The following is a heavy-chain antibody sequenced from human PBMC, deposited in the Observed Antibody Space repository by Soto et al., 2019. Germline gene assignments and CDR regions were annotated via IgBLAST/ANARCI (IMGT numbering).Heavy chain of an antibody. J-gene: IGHJ4*02. CDR1: GFTFSSYA. D-gene: IGHD4-17*01. CDR2: ISYDGSNK. Sequence: QVQLVESGGGVVQPGRSLRLSCAASGFTFSSYAMHWVRQAPGKGLEWVAVISYDGSNKYYADSVKGRFTISRDNSKNTLYLQMNSLRAEDTAVYYCARDLSTVTTDWGQGTLVTLSS. V-gene: IGHV3-30-3*01. CDR3: ARDLSTVTTD.